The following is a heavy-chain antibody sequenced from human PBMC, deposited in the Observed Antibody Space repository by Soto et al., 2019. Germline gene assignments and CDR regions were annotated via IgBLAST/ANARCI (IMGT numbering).Heavy chain of an antibody. J-gene: IGHJ5*02. CDR3: AKGDNLGPKTGYAFDP. D-gene: IGHD5-12*01. V-gene: IGHV6-1*01. Sequence: SQTLSLTCAISGDSVSSNTASWNWIRQSPSRGLEWLGRTYFRSKWYNDYAVSVKSRIIINPDTSNNQFSLQLNSVTPEDTAVYFCAKGDNLGPKTGYAFDPWGQGIMVTVST. CDR1: GDSVSSNTAS. CDR2: TYFRSKWYN.